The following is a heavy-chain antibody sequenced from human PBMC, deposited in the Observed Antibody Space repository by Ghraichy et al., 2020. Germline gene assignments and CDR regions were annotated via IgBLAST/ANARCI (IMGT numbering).Heavy chain of an antibody. J-gene: IGHJ3*02. V-gene: IGHV3-23*01. D-gene: IGHD6-19*01. CDR3: AKRLAVAGSADRAFDI. CDR1: GFTFSDFA. CDR2: TSGSGGST. Sequence: GGSLRLSCVASGFTFSDFAMSWVRQAPGKGLEWVSATSGSGGSTYYADSVKGRFAISRDNSKNTLYLQMNSLRAEDTAVYYCAKRLAVAGSADRAFDIWGQGTMVTVSS.